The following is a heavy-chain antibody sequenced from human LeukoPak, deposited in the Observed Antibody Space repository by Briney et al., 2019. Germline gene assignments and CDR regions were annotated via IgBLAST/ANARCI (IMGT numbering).Heavy chain of an antibody. J-gene: IGHJ3*01. D-gene: IGHD3-22*01. Sequence: LETLSLTCTVSGGCLSGHYCSWIRQPPGKRLEWIGYVSYTGRTKYNPSLQSRVTISIDTSKSQFSLKLTSVTSADTAVYSCARLLDNDISGDPDTFDVWGQGRTVIVSS. V-gene: IGHV4-59*11. CDR3: ARLLDNDISGDPDTFDV. CDR1: GGCLSGHY. CDR2: VSYTGRT.